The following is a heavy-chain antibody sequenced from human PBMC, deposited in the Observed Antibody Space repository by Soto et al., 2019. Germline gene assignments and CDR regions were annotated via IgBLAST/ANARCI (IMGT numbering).Heavy chain of an antibody. Sequence: ASVKVSCKASGYTFTGYYMHWVRQAPGQGLEWMGWINPNSGSIGYADSVKGRFTISRDNAKNSLYLQMNSLRAEDTAVYYCARGDEVVPAASGNQDNKAAAGTVGVDYYYCMDGWGQGTTVTVSS. CDR3: ARGDEVVPAASGNQDNKAAAGTVGVDYYYCMDG. J-gene: IGHJ6*02. CDR2: INPNSGSI. D-gene: IGHD2-2*01. CDR1: GYTFTGYY. V-gene: IGHV1-2*02.